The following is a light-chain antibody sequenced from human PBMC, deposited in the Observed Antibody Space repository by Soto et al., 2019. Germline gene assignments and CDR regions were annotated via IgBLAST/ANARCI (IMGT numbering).Light chain of an antibody. CDR1: QGSRND. J-gene: IGKJ4*01. Sequence: DIQMTQSPSSLSASVGDRVTITCRASQGSRNDLHWYQQKPGKAPKRLIYAASILQSVVPSMFSGSGSVTEFTLTISNLQPEDFATYYCLQHNSYPLTFGGGTKVEIK. CDR3: LQHNSYPLT. CDR2: AAS. V-gene: IGKV1-17*02.